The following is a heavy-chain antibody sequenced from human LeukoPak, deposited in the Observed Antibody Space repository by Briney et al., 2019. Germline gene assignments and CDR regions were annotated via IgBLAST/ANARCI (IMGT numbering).Heavy chain of an antibody. J-gene: IGHJ4*02. D-gene: IGHD4-17*01. CDR3: AETYDYGDYFDY. Sequence: SETLSLTCAVYGGAFSGYYWSWIRQPPGKGLEWIGEINHSGSTNYNPSLKSRITISVDTSKNQFSLKLSSVTAADTAVYYCAETYDYGDYFDYWGQGTLVTVSS. V-gene: IGHV4-34*01. CDR1: GGAFSGYY. CDR2: INHSGST.